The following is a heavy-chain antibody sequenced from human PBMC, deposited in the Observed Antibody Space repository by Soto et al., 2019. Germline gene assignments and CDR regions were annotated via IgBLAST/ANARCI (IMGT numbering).Heavy chain of an antibody. CDR3: AGRDGYNFDY. V-gene: IGHV1-69*13. CDR1: GCTFSSYA. CDR2: IIPIFGTA. D-gene: IGHD5-12*01. J-gene: IGHJ4*02. Sequence: SGKVACKASGCTFSSYANSCVRQAPGQGLEWMGGIIPIFGTANYAQKFQGRVTITADESASTAYMELSSLRSEDTAVYYCAGRDGYNFDYWRQGTLVTVSS.